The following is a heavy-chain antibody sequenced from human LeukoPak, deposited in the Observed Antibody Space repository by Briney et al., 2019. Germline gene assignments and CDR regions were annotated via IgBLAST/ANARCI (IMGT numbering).Heavy chain of an antibody. Sequence: PSETLSLTCTVSGYSISSGYYWGWIRQPPGKGLEWIGSIYHSGSTYYNPSLKSRVTISVDTSKNQFSLKLSSVTAADTAVYYCAREHDQLRLGELSFIDYWGQGTLVTVSS. D-gene: IGHD3-16*02. J-gene: IGHJ4*02. V-gene: IGHV4-38-2*02. CDR3: AREHDQLRLGELSFIDY. CDR2: IYHSGST. CDR1: GYSISSGYY.